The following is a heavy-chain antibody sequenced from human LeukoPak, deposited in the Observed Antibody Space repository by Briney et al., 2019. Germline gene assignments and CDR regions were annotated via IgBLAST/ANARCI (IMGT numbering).Heavy chain of an antibody. CDR3: ARGDFWTGYGYFYGLGV. Sequence: GGSLRLSCAGSGFIFSGYWMTWVRQAPGKGLEWVANIKEDGGEKSYVDSVKGRFTISRDNAKDSLYLQMNTMRVEDTGIYYCARGDFWTGYGYFYGLGVWGQGTAVTVSS. CDR2: IKEDGGEK. J-gene: IGHJ6*02. V-gene: IGHV3-7*01. CDR1: GFIFSGYW. D-gene: IGHD3/OR15-3a*01.